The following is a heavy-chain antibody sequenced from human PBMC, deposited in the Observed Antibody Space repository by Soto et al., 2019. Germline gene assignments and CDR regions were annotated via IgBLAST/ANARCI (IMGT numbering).Heavy chain of an antibody. D-gene: IGHD6-13*01. CDR3: ARHPTTWYRGDY. CDR1: GYPFTSYC. CDR2: INPDGGST. V-gene: IGHV1-46*01. Sequence: RASVKVSCKASGYPFTSYCIHWVRPAPGQGLEWMGIINPDGGSTSYAQRFQGRVTMTRDTSTSTLYMELSSLRSEDTAVYYCARHPTTWYRGDYWSQGSLVTVSS. J-gene: IGHJ4*02.